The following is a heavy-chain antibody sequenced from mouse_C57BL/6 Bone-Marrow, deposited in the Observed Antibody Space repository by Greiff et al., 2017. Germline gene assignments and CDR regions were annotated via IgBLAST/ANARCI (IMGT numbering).Heavy chain of an antibody. CDR3: TRIAY. V-gene: IGHV14-4*01. J-gene: IGHJ3*01. CDR2: IDPENGDT. CDR1: GFNIKDDY. Sequence: VQLQQSGAEFVRPGASVKLSCTASGFNIKDDYMHWVKQRPEQGLEWIGWIDPENGDTEYASKFQGKATITVDTAANTASLQLSSRTSEDTAVYYWTRIAYWGQGTLVTVSA.